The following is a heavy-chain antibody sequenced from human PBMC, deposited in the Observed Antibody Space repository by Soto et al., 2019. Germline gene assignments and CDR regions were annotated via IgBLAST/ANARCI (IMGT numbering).Heavy chain of an antibody. V-gene: IGHV3-53*02. D-gene: IGHD2-2*01. CDR3: ARVAVPAAIYYYGMDV. CDR1: GFTVSSNY. CDR2: IYSGGST. Sequence: EVQLVETGGGLIQPGGSLRLSCAASGFTVSSNYMSWVRQAPGKGLEWVSVIYSGGSTYYADSVKGRFTISRDSSKNTLYLQMNSLRAEDTAVYYCARVAVPAAIYYYGMDVWGQGTTVTVSS. J-gene: IGHJ6*02.